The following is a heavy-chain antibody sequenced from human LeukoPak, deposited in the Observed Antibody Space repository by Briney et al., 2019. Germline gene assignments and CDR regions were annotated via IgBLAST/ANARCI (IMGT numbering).Heavy chain of an antibody. D-gene: IGHD2-15*01. V-gene: IGHV4-30-2*01. J-gene: IGHJ5*02. Sequence: SETLSLTCAVSGGSISRGGYSWSWIRQPPGKGLEWIGYIYHSGSTYYNPPLKSRVTISVDRSKNQFSLKLSSVTAADTAVYYCASQTTRGYNWFDPWGQGTLVTVSS. CDR2: IYHSGST. CDR1: GGSISRGGYS. CDR3: ASQTTRGYNWFDP.